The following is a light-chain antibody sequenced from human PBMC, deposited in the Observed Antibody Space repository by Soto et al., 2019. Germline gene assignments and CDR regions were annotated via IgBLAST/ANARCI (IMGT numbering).Light chain of an antibody. CDR3: SSYTSSSTPYV. J-gene: IGLJ1*01. V-gene: IGLV2-14*03. CDR1: SSDVGGYNY. CDR2: DVT. Sequence: QSVLTPPASVSGSPGPSITISCPGTSSDVGGYNYVSWYQHHPVKAPKLMIYDVTNRPSGVSDRFSGSKSGNTASLTISGLQAEDEADYYCSSYTSSSTPYVFGTGTKVTVL.